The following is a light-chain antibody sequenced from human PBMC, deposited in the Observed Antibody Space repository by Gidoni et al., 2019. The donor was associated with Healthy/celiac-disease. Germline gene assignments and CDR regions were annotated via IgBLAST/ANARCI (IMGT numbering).Light chain of an antibody. CDR2: QDS. J-gene: IGLJ2*01. V-gene: IGLV3-1*01. Sequence: SYELTQPPSVSVSPGQTASITCSGDKLGDKYACWYQQKPGQSPVLVIYQDSKRPSGIPERFSGSNSGNTATLTISGTQAMDEADYYCQAWDSSRVVFSGGTKLTVL. CDR1: KLGDKY. CDR3: QAWDSSRVV.